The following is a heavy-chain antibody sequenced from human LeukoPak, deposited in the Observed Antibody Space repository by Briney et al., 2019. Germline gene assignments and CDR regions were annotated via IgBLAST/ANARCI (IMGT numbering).Heavy chain of an antibody. D-gene: IGHD5-12*01. V-gene: IGHV3-21*01. CDR1: GFTFSSYS. J-gene: IGHJ3*02. CDR2: ISSSSSYI. Sequence: GSLRLSCAASGFTFSSYSMNWVRQAPGKGLEWVSSISSSSSYIYYADSVKGRFTISRDNAKNSLYLQMNSLRAEDTAVYYCAREAGYDFHDAFDIWGQGTMVTVSS. CDR3: AREAGYDFHDAFDI.